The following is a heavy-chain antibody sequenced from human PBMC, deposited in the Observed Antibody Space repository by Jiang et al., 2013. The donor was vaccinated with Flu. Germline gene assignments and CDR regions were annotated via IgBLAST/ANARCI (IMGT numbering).Heavy chain of an antibody. J-gene: IGHJ1*01. CDR3: ARIGYYDSSGYEYFQH. D-gene: IGHD3-22*01. CDR2: INTYNGNT. Sequence: GAEVKKPGASVKVSCKTSGYTMTSYGVSWLRQAPGQGPEWMGSINTYNGNTNYAQKLQGRVTLTTDTFTTTAYMELGSLKSDDSAVYYCARIGYYDSSGYEYFQHWGQGTLVTVSS. V-gene: IGHV1-18*04. CDR1: GYTMTSYG.